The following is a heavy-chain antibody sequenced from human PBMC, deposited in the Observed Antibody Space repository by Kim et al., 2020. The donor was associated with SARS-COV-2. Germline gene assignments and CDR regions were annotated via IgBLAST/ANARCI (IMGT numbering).Heavy chain of an antibody. CDR3: AIPRGSGSNIDI. CDR1: GGSISSSSYY. Sequence: SETLSLTCTVSGGSISSSSYYWGWIRQPPGKGLEWIGSIYYSGSTYYNPSLKSRVTISVDTSKNQFSLKLSSVTAADTAVYYCAIPRGSGSNIDIWGQGTMVTVSS. CDR2: IYYSGST. V-gene: IGHV4-39*01. J-gene: IGHJ3*02. D-gene: IGHD3-10*01.